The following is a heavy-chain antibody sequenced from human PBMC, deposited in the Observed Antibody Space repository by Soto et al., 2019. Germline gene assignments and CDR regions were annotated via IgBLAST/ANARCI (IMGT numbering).Heavy chain of an antibody. J-gene: IGHJ4*02. CDR1: GFTFGDYA. Sequence: PGGSLRLSCTASGFTFGDYAMSWFRQAPGKGLEWVGFIRSKAYGGTTEYAASVKGRFTISRDDSKSIAYLQMNSLKTEDTAVYYCTRDPDCSSTSCFLFDYWGQGTLVTVSS. D-gene: IGHD2-2*01. V-gene: IGHV3-49*03. CDR2: IRSKAYGGTT. CDR3: TRDPDCSSTSCFLFDY.